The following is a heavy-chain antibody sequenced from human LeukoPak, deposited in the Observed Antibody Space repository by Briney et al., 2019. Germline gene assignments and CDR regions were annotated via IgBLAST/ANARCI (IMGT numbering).Heavy chain of an antibody. CDR2: IYHSGST. J-gene: IGHJ3*02. CDR3: ARDDRRADAFDI. CDR1: GGSISSGGYS. Sequence: PSETLSLTCAVSGGSISSGGYSWSWIRQPPGKGLEWVGCIYHSGSTYYKPSLKSRVTISVDRSKNQFSLKLSSVTAADTAVYYCARDDRRADAFDIWGQGTMVTVSS. V-gene: IGHV4-30-2*01.